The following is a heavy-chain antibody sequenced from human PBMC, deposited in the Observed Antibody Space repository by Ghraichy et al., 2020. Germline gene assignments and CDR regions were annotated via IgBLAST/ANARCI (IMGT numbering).Heavy chain of an antibody. D-gene: IGHD7-27*01. J-gene: IGHJ4*02. CDR1: GYTFTSYG. V-gene: IGHV1-18*01. Sequence: ASVKVSCKASGYTFTSYGIGWVRQAPGQGLEWMGWISGYSGNTDYAQKFQGRVPMTTDTSTTTAYMELRSLRSDDTAVYYCARGRLSGDYYYWGQGTLVTVSS. CDR2: ISGYSGNT. CDR3: ARGRLSGDYYY.